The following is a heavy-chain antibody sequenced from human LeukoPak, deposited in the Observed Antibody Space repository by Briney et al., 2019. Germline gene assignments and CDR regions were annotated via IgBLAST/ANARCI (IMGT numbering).Heavy chain of an antibody. Sequence: GGSLRLSCAASGFTFSSYGMHWVCQAPGKGLEWVAVISYDGSNKYYADSVKGRFTISRDNSKNTLYLRMNSLRAEDTAVYYCAKDHFETGTTVWSYYYGMDVWGQGTTVTVSS. CDR2: ISYDGSNK. CDR1: GFTFSSYG. CDR3: AKDHFETGTTVWSYYYGMDV. V-gene: IGHV3-30*18. D-gene: IGHD1-1*01. J-gene: IGHJ6*02.